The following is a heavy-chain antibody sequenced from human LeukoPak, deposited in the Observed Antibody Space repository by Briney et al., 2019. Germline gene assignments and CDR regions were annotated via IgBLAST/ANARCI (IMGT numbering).Heavy chain of an antibody. CDR1: GFTFSSYG. CDR3: AKDLLRSTLAIDYYYYGMDV. D-gene: IGHD5/OR15-5a*01. CDR2: ISYDGSNK. J-gene: IGHJ6*02. Sequence: GGSLRLSCAASGFTFSSYGMHWVRQAPGKGLEWVAVISYDGSNKYYADSVKGRFTISRDNSKNTLYLQMNSLRAEDTAVYYCAKDLLRSTLAIDYYYYGMDVWGQGTTVTVSS. V-gene: IGHV3-30*18.